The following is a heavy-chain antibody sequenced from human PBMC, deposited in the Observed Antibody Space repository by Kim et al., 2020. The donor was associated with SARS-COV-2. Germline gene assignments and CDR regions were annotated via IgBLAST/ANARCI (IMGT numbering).Heavy chain of an antibody. D-gene: IGHD2-2*01. CDR1: GGSFSGYY. V-gene: IGHV4-34*01. J-gene: IGHJ6*02. CDR3: ARSRACSSTSCPDQGGMDV. CDR2: INHSGST. Sequence: SETLSLTCAVYGGSFSGYYWSWIRQPPGKGLEWIGEINHSGSTNYNPSLKSRVTISVDTSKNQFSLKLSSVTAADTAVYYCARSRACSSTSCPDQGGMDVWGQGTTVTVSS.